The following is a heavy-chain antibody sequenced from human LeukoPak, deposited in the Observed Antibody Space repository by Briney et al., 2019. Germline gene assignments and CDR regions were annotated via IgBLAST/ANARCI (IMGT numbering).Heavy chain of an antibody. CDR3: ARSPRAALVRFDY. Sequence: ASVKVSCKASGGTFSSYAISWVRQAPGQGLEWMGWITTYNGNTNYPQKLQGRVTVTTDTSTNTAYLELRSLRSDDTAVYYCARSPRAALVRFDYWGQGTLVTASS. CDR2: ITTYNGNT. D-gene: IGHD6-13*01. J-gene: IGHJ4*02. V-gene: IGHV1-18*01. CDR1: GGTFSSYA.